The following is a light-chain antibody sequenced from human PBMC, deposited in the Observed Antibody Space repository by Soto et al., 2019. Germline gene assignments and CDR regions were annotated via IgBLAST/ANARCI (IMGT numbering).Light chain of an antibody. CDR1: SSDVGGYNY. V-gene: IGLV2-14*01. CDR2: DVN. Sequence: QSVLTQPASVSGSPGQSITISCTGTSSDVGGYNYVSWYQQHPDKAPKLMIYDVNNRPSGVSNRFSGSSSGNTASLTISGLQAEDEADYYCSSYISSSTLVFGGGTQLTVL. J-gene: IGLJ2*01. CDR3: SSYISSSTLV.